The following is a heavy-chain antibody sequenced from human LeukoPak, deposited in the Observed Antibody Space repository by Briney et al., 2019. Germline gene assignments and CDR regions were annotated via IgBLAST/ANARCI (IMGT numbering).Heavy chain of an antibody. CDR3: ARLLSAYYYMDV. Sequence: PSETLSLTCSVSGGSINSYYWSWIRQPPGKGLEWIGYIYSSGSTNYNPSLKSRVTISVDTSKNQFSLRLSSVTAADTAVYYCARLLSAYYYMDVWGKGTTVTVSS. V-gene: IGHV4-59*08. CDR1: GGSINSYY. J-gene: IGHJ6*03. CDR2: IYSSGST.